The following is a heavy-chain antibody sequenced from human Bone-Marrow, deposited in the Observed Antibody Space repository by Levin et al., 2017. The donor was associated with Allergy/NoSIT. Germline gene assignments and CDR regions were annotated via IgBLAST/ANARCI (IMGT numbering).Heavy chain of an antibody. J-gene: IGHJ6*02. D-gene: IGHD1-1*01. Sequence: ETLSLTCAASGFSFSSYSMNWVRQAPGKGLEWLSSITGGSSYIDYADSLKGRFTISRDNAKNSLYLQMNSRRADDTAVTYCARVSPNRNSGGSAMDVWGQGTTVTVSS. CDR3: ARVSPNRNSGGSAMDV. CDR1: GFSFSSYS. CDR2: ITGGSSYI. V-gene: IGHV3-21*01.